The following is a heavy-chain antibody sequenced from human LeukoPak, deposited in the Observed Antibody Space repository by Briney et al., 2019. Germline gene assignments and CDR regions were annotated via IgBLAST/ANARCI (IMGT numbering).Heavy chain of an antibody. D-gene: IGHD3-22*01. CDR2: ISWDGGST. J-gene: IGHJ4*02. V-gene: IGHV3-43*01. CDR1: GFTFDDYT. Sequence: PGGSLRLSCAASGFTFDDYTMHWVRQAPGKGLEWVSLISWDGGSTYYADSVKGRFTISRDNSKNSLYLQMNSLRTEDTALYYCARTPDDGSGPDYWGQGTLVTVSS. CDR3: ARTPDDGSGPDY.